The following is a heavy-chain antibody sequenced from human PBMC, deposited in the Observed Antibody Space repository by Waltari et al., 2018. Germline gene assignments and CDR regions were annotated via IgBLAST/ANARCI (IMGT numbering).Heavy chain of an antibody. CDR3: APLPGGSGQTFDY. CDR2: IDPKDGET. D-gene: IGHD3-10*01. CDR1: GYPFMDYF. Sequence: EVELVQSGAEVKKPGATVKISCKASGYPFMDYFMHWVQQAPGKGLEWMGRIDPKDGETVYSEKFEGRVTITADTSTDTAYMELSSLTSGDTAVYYCAPLPGGSGQTFDYWGQGTLVTVS. V-gene: IGHV1-69-2*01. J-gene: IGHJ4*02.